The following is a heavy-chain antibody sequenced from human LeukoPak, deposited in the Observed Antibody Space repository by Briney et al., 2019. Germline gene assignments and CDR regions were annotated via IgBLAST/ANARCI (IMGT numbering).Heavy chain of an antibody. V-gene: IGHV3-30*18. J-gene: IGHJ2*01. Sequence: GGSLRLSCAASGFTFSDYYMSWIRQAPGKGLEWVAVISYDGSNKYYADSVKGRFTISRDNSKNTLYLQMNSLRAEVTAVYYCAKPSLAYCSSTSCYKTYWYFDLWGRGTLVTVSS. CDR1: GFTFSDYY. CDR2: ISYDGSNK. CDR3: AKPSLAYCSSTSCYKTYWYFDL. D-gene: IGHD2-2*02.